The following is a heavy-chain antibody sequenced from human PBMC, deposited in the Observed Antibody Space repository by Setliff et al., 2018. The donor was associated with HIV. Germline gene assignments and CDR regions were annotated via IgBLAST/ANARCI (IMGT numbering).Heavy chain of an antibody. J-gene: IGHJ4*02. CDR1: GFSINNYD. CDR2: ISSSGSTI. Sequence: PGGSLRLSCAASGFSINNYDMNWVRQAPGKGLEWVAHISSSGSTIYYADSVKGRFTISRDNSKNSLNLQMNSLRAEDTAVYYCVREAGASGGFVRADFDYWGQGTLVTVSS. CDR3: VREAGASGGFVRADFDY. D-gene: IGHD2-15*01. V-gene: IGHV3-48*03.